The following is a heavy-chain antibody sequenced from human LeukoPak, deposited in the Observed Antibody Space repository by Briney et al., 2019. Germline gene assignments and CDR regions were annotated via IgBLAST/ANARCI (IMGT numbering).Heavy chain of an antibody. CDR1: GGSISSYY. D-gene: IGHD4-17*01. V-gene: IGHV4-4*07. CDR3: AREKDDYGDYCFDY. Sequence: PSETLSLTCTVSGGSISSYYWSWIRQPAGKGLEWIGRIYTSGSTNYNPSLKSRVTMSVDTSKNQFSLKLSSVTAADTAVNYCAREKDDYGDYCFDYWGQGTLVTVSS. CDR2: IYTSGST. J-gene: IGHJ4*02.